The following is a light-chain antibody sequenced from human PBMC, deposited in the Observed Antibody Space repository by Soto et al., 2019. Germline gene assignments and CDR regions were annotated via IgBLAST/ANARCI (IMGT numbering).Light chain of an antibody. J-gene: IGLJ1*01. CDR2: GNS. V-gene: IGLV1-40*01. Sequence: QSVLTQPPSVSGAPGQRVTISCTGSSFNIGAGFDVHWYQQLPGTAPKLLIYGNSNRPSGVPDRFSGSKSGTSASLAITGLQAEDEADYYCQSFDNSLSGDVFGSATKLTVL. CDR3: QSFDNSLSGDV. CDR1: SFNIGAGFD.